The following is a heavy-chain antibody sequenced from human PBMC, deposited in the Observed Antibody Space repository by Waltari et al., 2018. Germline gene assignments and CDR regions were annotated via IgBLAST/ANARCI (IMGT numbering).Heavy chain of an antibody. J-gene: IGHJ4*02. D-gene: IGHD3-10*01. V-gene: IGHV3-23*01. CDR2: ISGSDVST. CDR1: GFNLSSYA. CDR3: AKDQYTSSRRGFDS. Sequence: EVQLSESGGGLVQPGGSLRLSCAASGFNLSSYAMSWVRQAPGKGLEGGSTISGSDVSTYYADSVKGRFTISRDISKNTLFLQMNSLRAEDTALYSCAKDQYTSSRRGFDSWGQGTLVTVSS.